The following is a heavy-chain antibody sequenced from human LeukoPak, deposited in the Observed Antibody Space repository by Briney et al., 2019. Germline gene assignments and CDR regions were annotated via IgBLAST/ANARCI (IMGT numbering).Heavy chain of an antibody. D-gene: IGHD1-26*01. V-gene: IGHV3-66*01. Sequence: PGGSLTLSCAPSGFTVSSNYMSWVRQAPGKGLEWVSVTYSGVSKYYADSVEGRFTISRDNSKNTLYLQMNSLRAEDTAVYYCARVAYSGSYYPYYFDYWGQGTLVTVSS. J-gene: IGHJ4*02. CDR2: TYSGVSK. CDR1: GFTVSSNY. CDR3: ARVAYSGSYYPYYFDY.